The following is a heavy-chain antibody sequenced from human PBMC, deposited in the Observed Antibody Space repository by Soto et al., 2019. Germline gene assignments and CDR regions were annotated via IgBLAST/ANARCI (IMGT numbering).Heavy chain of an antibody. CDR3: AAIVVVPAAIARAPYYMDV. Sequence: SVKVSCKSSGFTFTSSAMQCVRQARGQRLEWIGWIVVGSGNTNYAQKFQERVTITRDMSTSTAYMELSSLRSEDTAVYYCAAIVVVPAAIARAPYYMDVWGKGTTVTVSS. J-gene: IGHJ6*03. CDR2: IVVGSGNT. D-gene: IGHD2-2*02. CDR1: GFTFTSSA. V-gene: IGHV1-58*02.